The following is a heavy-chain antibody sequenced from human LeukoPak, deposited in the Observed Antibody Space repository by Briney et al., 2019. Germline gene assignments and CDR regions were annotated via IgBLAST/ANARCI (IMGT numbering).Heavy chain of an antibody. D-gene: IGHD3-9*01. CDR3: AREQRYFDWLPFDY. CDR1: GFIFSSYE. CDR2: ISRSGSTI. Sequence: GGSLTLSCVASGFIFSSYEMNCVRPPPGRGLEWVSYISRSGSTINYADSVKDRFTIHRDNAKNPLYLQMNSQRATRTAVYFCAREQRYFDWLPFDYWGQGTLVTVRS. J-gene: IGHJ4*02. V-gene: IGHV3-48*03.